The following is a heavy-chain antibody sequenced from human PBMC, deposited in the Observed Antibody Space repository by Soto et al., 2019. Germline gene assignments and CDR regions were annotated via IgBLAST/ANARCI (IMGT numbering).Heavy chain of an antibody. CDR3: AKDLSRDYDILTGYYMGPDAFDI. CDR2: ISGSGGST. V-gene: IGHV3-23*01. CDR1: EFVFSSDP. D-gene: IGHD3-9*01. Sequence: PGGSLRLSCAAAEFVFSSDPMSWVRQAPGKGLEWVSAISGSGGSTYYADSVKGRFTISRDNSKNTLYLQMNSLRAEDTAVYYCAKDLSRDYDILTGYYMGPDAFDIWGQGTMVTVSS. J-gene: IGHJ3*02.